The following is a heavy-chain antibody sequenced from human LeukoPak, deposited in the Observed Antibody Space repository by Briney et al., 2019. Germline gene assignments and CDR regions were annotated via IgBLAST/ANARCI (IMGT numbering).Heavy chain of an antibody. CDR1: GGSISSYY. V-gene: IGHV4-4*09. CDR2: ICTSGST. CDR3: ARHTHCSSTSCSARRWFDP. Sequence: SETLSLTCTVSGGSISSYYWSWIRQPPGKGLEWIGYICTSGSTNYNPSLKSRVTISVDTSKNQFSLKLSSVTAADTAVYYCARHTHCSSTSCSARRWFDPWGQGTLVTVSS. J-gene: IGHJ5*02. D-gene: IGHD2-2*01.